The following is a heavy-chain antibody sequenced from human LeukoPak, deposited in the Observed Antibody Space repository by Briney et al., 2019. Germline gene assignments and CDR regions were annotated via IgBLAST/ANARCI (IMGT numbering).Heavy chain of an antibody. V-gene: IGHV3-74*01. CDR3: ARDLAYGGDF. CDR2: ISGDGSTT. CDR1: GFTFRSDW. D-gene: IGHD4-17*01. Sequence: GGSLRLSCAASGFTFRSDWMHWVRQPPGKGPEWISRISGDGSTTTYEDSVKGRFTISRDNAKNTLYLQMSSLRAEDTAVYYCARDLAYGGDFWGQGTLVTVSS. J-gene: IGHJ4*02.